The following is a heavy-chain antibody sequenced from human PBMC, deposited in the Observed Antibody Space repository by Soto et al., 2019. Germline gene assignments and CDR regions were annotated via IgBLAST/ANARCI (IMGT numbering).Heavy chain of an antibody. V-gene: IGHV4-34*01. J-gene: IGHJ5*02. D-gene: IGHD2-2*01. Sequence: QVQLQQWGAGLLKPSETLSLTCAVYGGSFSGYYWSWIRQPPGKGLEWIGEINHSGSTNYNPSLRSRVTISVDTSKTQFSLKLSSVTAAATAVYYCASGLRDCSSTSCYYGWFDPWGQGTLVTVSS. CDR2: INHSGST. CDR3: ASGLRDCSSTSCYYGWFDP. CDR1: GGSFSGYY.